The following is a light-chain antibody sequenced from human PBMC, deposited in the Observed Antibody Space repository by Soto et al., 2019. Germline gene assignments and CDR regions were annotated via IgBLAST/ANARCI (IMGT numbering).Light chain of an antibody. V-gene: IGKV3-20*01. CDR3: HSGANSPPT. CDR1: QSVSSRY. CDR2: GAS. Sequence: EIVLMPSPGTLSLTPEERATLSCRASQSVSSRYLAWYQQKPGQAPRLLIYGASSRATGIPDRFSGSGSGTDFTLTICRLEPEELGVKNCHSGANSPPTLGQGTKVDI. J-gene: IGKJ1*01.